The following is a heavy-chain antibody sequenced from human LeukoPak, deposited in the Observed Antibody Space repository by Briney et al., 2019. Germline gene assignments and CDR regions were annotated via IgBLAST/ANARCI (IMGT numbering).Heavy chain of an antibody. J-gene: IGHJ3*02. CDR2: ISSSSSYI. CDR1: GFTFSSYS. D-gene: IGHD3-10*01. V-gene: IGHV3-21*01. Sequence: PGGSLRLSCAASGFTFSSYSMNWVRQAPGKGLEWVSSISSSSSYIYYADSVKGRFTISRDNAKNSLYLQMNSLRAGDTAVYYCARGGYYGSGMNGPGVRAFDIWGQGTMVTVSS. CDR3: ARGGYYGSGMNGPGVRAFDI.